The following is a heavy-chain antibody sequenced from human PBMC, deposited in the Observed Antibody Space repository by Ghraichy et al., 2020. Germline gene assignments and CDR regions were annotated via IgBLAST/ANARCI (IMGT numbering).Heavy chain of an antibody. CDR1: GGSISSGSYY. CDR3: AREYYDILTGLFWFDP. Sequence: SETLSLTCTVSGGSISSGSYYWSWIRQPAGKGLEWIGRIYTSGSTNYNPSLKSRVTMSVDTSKNQFSLKLSSVTAADTAVYYCAREYYDILTGLFWFDPWGQGTLVTVSS. J-gene: IGHJ5*02. V-gene: IGHV4-61*02. CDR2: IYTSGST. D-gene: IGHD3-9*01.